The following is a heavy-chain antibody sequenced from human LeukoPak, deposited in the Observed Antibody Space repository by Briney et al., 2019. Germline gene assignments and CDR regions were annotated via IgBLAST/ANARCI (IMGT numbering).Heavy chain of an antibody. V-gene: IGHV3-21*01. CDR3: ARDNTMIVVVIDDAFDI. J-gene: IGHJ3*02. D-gene: IGHD3-22*01. CDR2: ISSSSSYI. CDR1: GFTFSSYS. Sequence: AGGSLRLSCAASGFTFSSYSMNWVRQAPGKGLEWVSSISSSSSYIYYADSVKGRFTISRDNAKNSLYLQMNSLRAEDTAVYYCARDNTMIVVVIDDAFDIWGQGTMVTVSS.